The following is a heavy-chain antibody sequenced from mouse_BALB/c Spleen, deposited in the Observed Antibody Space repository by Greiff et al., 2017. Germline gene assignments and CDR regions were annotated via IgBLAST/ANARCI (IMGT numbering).Heavy chain of an antibody. CDR1: GYSITSDYA. V-gene: IGHV3-2*02. J-gene: IGHJ4*01. CDR2: ISYSGST. CDR3: ARSGHYYGYDYAMDY. D-gene: IGHD1-2*01. Sequence: EVQGVESGPGLVKPSQSLSLTCTVTGYSITSDYAWNWIRQFPGNKLEWMGYISYSGSTSYNPSLKSRISITRDTSKNQFFLQLNSVTTEDTATYYCARSGHYYGYDYAMDYWGQGTSVTVSS.